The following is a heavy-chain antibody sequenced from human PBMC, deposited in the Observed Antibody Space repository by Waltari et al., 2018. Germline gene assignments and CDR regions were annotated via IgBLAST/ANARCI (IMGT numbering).Heavy chain of an antibody. Sequence: QVQLQESGPGLVKPSGTLSLTCAVSGGSINSSNWWSRVRQPPGKGLEWIGEIYHSGGTNYNPSLKSRVTISVDKSKNQFSLKMNSVTAADTAVYYCARTRGYSYGIYYYYYYGMDVWGHGTTVTVSS. J-gene: IGHJ6*02. CDR2: IYHSGGT. D-gene: IGHD5-18*01. V-gene: IGHV4-4*02. CDR1: GGSINSSNW. CDR3: ARTRGYSYGIYYYYYYGMDV.